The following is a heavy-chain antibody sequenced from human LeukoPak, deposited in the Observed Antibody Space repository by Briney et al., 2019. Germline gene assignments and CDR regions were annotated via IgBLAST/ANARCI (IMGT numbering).Heavy chain of an antibody. J-gene: IGHJ4*02. D-gene: IGHD2-8*01. CDR2: ISGSGGST. V-gene: IGHV3-23*01. CDR1: GFTFSSYA. Sequence: GGSVRLSCAASGFTFSSYAMSWVRKAPGKGREWVGAISGSGGSTYYADAVKGRLTISRDNSKNALYLQMNSRRAEDTAVYYCAKVTRCLDYWGQGTLVTVSS. CDR3: AKVTRCLDY.